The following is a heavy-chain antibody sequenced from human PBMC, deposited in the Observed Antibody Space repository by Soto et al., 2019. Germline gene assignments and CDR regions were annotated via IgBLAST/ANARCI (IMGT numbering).Heavy chain of an antibody. CDR2: ISGSGGST. V-gene: IGHV3-23*01. J-gene: IGHJ6*02. CDR3: AKSPGSSQRYYYYGMDV. D-gene: IGHD6-13*01. Sequence: GGSLRLSCAASGFTFSDYYMSWIRQAPGKGLEWVSAISGSGGSTYYADSVKGRFTISRDNSKSTLYLQMNSLRAEDTAVYYCAKSPGSSQRYYYYGMDVWGQGTTVTVSS. CDR1: GFTFSDYY.